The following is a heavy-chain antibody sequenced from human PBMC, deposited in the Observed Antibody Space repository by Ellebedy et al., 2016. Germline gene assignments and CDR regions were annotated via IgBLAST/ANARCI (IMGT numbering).Heavy chain of an antibody. CDR1: GFTFSDHY. CDR3: TTGDLKHY. CDR2: ISSSSSTI. J-gene: IGHJ4*02. Sequence: GESLKISCAASGFTFSDHYMDWVRQAPGKGLEWVSYISSSSSTIYYADSVKGRFTISRDNAKNSLYLQMNSLRDEDTAVYYCTTGDLKHYWGQGTLVTVSS. V-gene: IGHV3-48*02.